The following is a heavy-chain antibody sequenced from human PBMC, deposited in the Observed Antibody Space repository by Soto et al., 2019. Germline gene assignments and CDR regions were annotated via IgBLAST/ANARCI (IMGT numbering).Heavy chain of an antibody. CDR2: IYSGGST. Sequence: GGSLRISCAASGFTVSSNYMSWVRQAPGKGLEWVSVIYSGGSTYYADSVKGRFTISRDNSKNTLYLQMNSLRAEDTAVYYCARAGAAPYYYYGMDVWGQGTRVTVSS. D-gene: IGHD2-15*01. J-gene: IGHJ6*02. CDR1: GFTVSSNY. V-gene: IGHV3-53*01. CDR3: ARAGAAPYYYYGMDV.